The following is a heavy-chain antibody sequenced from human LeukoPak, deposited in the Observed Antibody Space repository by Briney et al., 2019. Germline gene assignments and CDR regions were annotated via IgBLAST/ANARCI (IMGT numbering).Heavy chain of an antibody. CDR3: ASLYGSGPNWFDP. CDR2: IKSDGSGT. Sequence: PGGSLRLSCAASGFTFSSYWMHWVRQAPGKGLVWVSRIKSDGSGTNYADSVKGRFTISRDNAKNSLYLQMNSLRAEDTAVYYCASLYGSGPNWFDPWGQGTLVTVSS. CDR1: GFTFSSYW. D-gene: IGHD3-10*01. J-gene: IGHJ5*02. V-gene: IGHV3-74*01.